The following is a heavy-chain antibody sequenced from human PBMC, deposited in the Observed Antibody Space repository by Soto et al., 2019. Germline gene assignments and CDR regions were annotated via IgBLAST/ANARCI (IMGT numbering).Heavy chain of an antibody. CDR2: ISGSGGST. J-gene: IGHJ4*02. V-gene: IGHV3-23*01. Sequence: EVQLLESGGDLVQPGGSLRLSCAASGFTFSSYAMSWVRQAPGKGLEWVSAISGSGGSTDYVDSVKGRFTISRDNSKTTLYLQMNSRRAEDTAVYYCAKLQAYSYGPGAYFDYWGQGTQVTVSS. CDR1: GFTFSSYA. CDR3: AKLQAYSYGPGAYFDY. D-gene: IGHD5-18*01.